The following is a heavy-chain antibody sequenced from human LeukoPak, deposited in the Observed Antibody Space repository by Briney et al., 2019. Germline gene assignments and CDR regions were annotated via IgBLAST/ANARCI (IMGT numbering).Heavy chain of an antibody. Sequence: GGSLRLSCAASGFTFSNYNMFWARQAPGKGLEWVSHITASGTAMFYADSVKGRFTISRDNAKNSLYLQMNSLRDEDTAVYYCASSGSYRFDYWGQGTLVTVSS. CDR1: GFTFSNYN. J-gene: IGHJ4*02. D-gene: IGHD1-26*01. CDR3: ASSGSYRFDY. CDR2: ITASGTAM. V-gene: IGHV3-48*02.